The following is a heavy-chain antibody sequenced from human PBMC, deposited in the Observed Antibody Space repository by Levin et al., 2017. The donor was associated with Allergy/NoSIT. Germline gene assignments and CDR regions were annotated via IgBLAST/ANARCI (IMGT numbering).Heavy chain of an antibody. CDR3: ARGDPNIGGLDY. Sequence: GESLKISCKASGYIFTSYDINWVRQATGQGLEWMGYMNPNSGNTGYAQKFQGRVTMTRDTSIRTAYMELSSLRSEDTAVYYCARGDPNIGGLDYWGQGTLVTVSS. J-gene: IGHJ4*02. CDR1: GYIFTSYD. CDR2: MNPNSGNT. D-gene: IGHD2/OR15-2a*01. V-gene: IGHV1-8*01.